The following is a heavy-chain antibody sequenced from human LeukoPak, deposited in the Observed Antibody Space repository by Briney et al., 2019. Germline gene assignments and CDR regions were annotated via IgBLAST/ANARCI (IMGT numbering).Heavy chain of an antibody. CDR1: GFTLSTYT. J-gene: IGHJ4*02. Sequence: GGSLRLSCAASGFTLSTYTMNWVRQAPGKGLQWFSYISSSSSTIYYADSVKGRFTISRDNSKNTLYLQMNSLRAEDTAVYYCAKLPLRDYWGQGTLVTVSS. D-gene: IGHD4-23*01. CDR2: ISSSSSTI. CDR3: AKLPLRDY. V-gene: IGHV3-48*01.